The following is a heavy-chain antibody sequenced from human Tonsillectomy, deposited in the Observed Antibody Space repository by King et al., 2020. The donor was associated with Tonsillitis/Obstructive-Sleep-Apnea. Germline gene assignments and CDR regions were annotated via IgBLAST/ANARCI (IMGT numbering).Heavy chain of an antibody. J-gene: IGHJ3*01. CDR3: ARGDCSVGRCPGYAFDL. V-gene: IGHV3-74*01. D-gene: IGHD2-15*01. CDR1: GFTFSSYW. Sequence: VQLVESGGGLVQPGGSLRLSCAASGFTFSSYWMHWVRHAPGKGLVWLSRINGDGSATNYADSVKGRITISRDNAKNTLYLRMNSLRAEDTAVYYCARGDCSVGRCPGYAFDLWGQGTMVTVSS. CDR2: INGDGSAT.